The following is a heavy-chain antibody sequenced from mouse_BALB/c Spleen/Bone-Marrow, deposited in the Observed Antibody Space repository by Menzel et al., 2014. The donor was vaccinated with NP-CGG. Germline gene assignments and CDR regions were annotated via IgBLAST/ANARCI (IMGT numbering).Heavy chain of an antibody. CDR1: GFNIKDTY. V-gene: IGHV14-3*02. Sequence: VQLQQPGAELVKPGASVKLSCTASGFNIKDTYMHWVKQRPEQGLEWIGRIDPANVNTKYDPKFQGKATITADTSSNTAYLQLSSLTSEDTAVYYCASYVYGYYFDYWGRGTTLTVSS. D-gene: IGHD1-1*01. J-gene: IGHJ2*01. CDR2: IDPANVNT. CDR3: ASYVYGYYFDY.